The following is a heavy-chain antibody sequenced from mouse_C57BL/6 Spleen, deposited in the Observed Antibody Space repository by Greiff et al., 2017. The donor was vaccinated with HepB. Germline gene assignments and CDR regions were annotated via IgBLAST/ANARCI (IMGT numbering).Heavy chain of an antibody. J-gene: IGHJ2*01. Sequence: EVQLQESGPELVKPGASVKIPCKASGYTFTDYNMDWVKQSHGKSLEWIGDINPNNGGTIYNQKFKGKATLTVDKSSSTAYMELRSLTSEDTAVYYCARRGSGSSLYYFDYWGQGTTLTVSS. CDR2: INPNNGGT. CDR1: GYTFTDYN. CDR3: ARRGSGSSLYYFDY. D-gene: IGHD1-1*01. V-gene: IGHV1-18*01.